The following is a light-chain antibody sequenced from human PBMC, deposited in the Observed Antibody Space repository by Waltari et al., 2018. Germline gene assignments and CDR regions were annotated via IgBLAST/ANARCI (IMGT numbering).Light chain of an antibody. J-gene: IGLJ3*02. CDR2: DVS. CDR1: SRDVGGYNY. CDR3: SSYTSSSTLV. V-gene: IGLV2-14*01. Sequence: QSALTQPAYVSGPPGQSITISCTGTSRDVGGYNYVPWYQQHPGKAPKLMIYDVSNRPSGVSNRFSGSKSGNMASLTISGLQAEDEADYYCSSYTSSSTLVFGGGTKLTVL.